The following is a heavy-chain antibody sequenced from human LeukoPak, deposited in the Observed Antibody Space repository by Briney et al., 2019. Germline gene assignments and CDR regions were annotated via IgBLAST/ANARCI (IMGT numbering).Heavy chain of an antibody. Sequence: GGSLRLSCAASGFTFSSYGMHWVRQAPGKGLEWVAFIRYDGSNKYYADSVKGRFTISRDNSKNTLYLQMNSLRAEDTAVYYCANDGNYYDSSGYNTNWFDPWGQGTLVTVSS. V-gene: IGHV3-30*02. D-gene: IGHD3-22*01. CDR1: GFTFSSYG. J-gene: IGHJ5*02. CDR2: IRYDGSNK. CDR3: ANDGNYYDSSGYNTNWFDP.